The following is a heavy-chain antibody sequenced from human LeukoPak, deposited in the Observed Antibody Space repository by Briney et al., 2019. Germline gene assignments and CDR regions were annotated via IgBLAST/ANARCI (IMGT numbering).Heavy chain of an antibody. V-gene: IGHV4-61*02. CDR2: IYTSGST. CDR1: GGSISSGSYY. CDR3: ARDSRLYGAGSYSYYYYMDV. D-gene: IGHD3-10*01. J-gene: IGHJ6*03. Sequence: SETLSLTCTVSGGSISSGSYYWSWIRQPAGKGLEWIGRIYTSGSTNYNPSLKSRVTISVDTSKNQFSLKLSSVTAADTAVYYCARDSRLYGAGSYSYYYYMDVWGKGTTVTISS.